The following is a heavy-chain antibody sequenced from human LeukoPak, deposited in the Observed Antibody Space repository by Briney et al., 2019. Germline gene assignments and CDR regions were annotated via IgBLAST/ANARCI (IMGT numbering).Heavy chain of an antibody. D-gene: IGHD3-10*01. J-gene: IGHJ4*02. CDR2: IHNSGTT. V-gene: IGHV4-34*01. CDR1: GGPFSGYF. CDR3: ARRYYYNLGSFPFDF. Sequence: SETLSLTCAVSGGPFSGYFWSWIRQSSGKGLEWIGEIHNSGTTNYNPSLNSRVTISEDTSKNQFYLNLSSVTAADTAVYYCARRYYYNLGSFPFDFWGQGTLVTVYS.